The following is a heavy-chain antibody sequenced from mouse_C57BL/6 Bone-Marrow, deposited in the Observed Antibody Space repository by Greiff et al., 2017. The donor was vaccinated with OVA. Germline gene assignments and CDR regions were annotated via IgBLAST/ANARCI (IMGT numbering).Heavy chain of an antibody. J-gene: IGHJ4*01. CDR3: TTGGDYDWDYYAMDY. V-gene: IGHV14-1*01. Sequence: EVQLQHSGAELVRPGASVKLSCTASGFNIKDYYMHWVKQRPEQGLEWIGRIDPEDGDTEYAPKFQGKATMTADTSSNTAYLQLSSQTSEDTAVYYCTTGGDYDWDYYAMDYWGQGTAVTVSS. CDR1: GFNIKDYY. D-gene: IGHD2-4*01. CDR2: IDPEDGDT.